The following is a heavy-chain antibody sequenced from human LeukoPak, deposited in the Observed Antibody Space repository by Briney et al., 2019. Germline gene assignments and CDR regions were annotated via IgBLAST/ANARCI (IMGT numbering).Heavy chain of an antibody. CDR2: INHSGST. CDR3: ARELGYYYYMDV. CDR1: GGSFSGYY. D-gene: IGHD6-6*01. V-gene: IGHV4-34*01. J-gene: IGHJ6*03. Sequence: SETLSLTCAVYGGSFSGYYWSWIRQPPGKGLEWIGEINHSGSTNYNPSLKSRATISVDTSKNQFSLKLSSVTAADTAVYYCARELGYYYYMDVWGKGTTVTVSS.